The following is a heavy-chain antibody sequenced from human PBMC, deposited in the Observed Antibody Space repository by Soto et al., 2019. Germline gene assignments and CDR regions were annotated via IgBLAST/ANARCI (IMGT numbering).Heavy chain of an antibody. CDR1: GDSLSTFY. CDR3: ARQKVKWGELERYFDF. Sequence: SETLSLTCTVSGDSLSTFYWSWIRQPPGKGLEWIGYVFYSGSTNYNPSLKSRVTISADRSKNQFSLRLNSVTAADTAVYYCARQKVKWGELERYFDFWGQGLLVTVSS. J-gene: IGHJ4*02. D-gene: IGHD2-15*01. V-gene: IGHV4-59*08. CDR2: VFYSGST.